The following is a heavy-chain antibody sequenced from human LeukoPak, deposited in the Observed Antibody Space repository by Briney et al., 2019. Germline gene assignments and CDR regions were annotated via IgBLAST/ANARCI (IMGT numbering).Heavy chain of an antibody. CDR2: INPNSGGT. Sequence: ASVKVSCKASGYTFTGYYMHWVRQAPGQGLEWMGWINPNSGGTNYAQKFQGRVTMTRDTSISTAYMELSRLRSDDTAVYYCAGVVRFLGPGASDIWGQGTMVTVSS. CDR3: AGVVRFLGPGASDI. V-gene: IGHV1-2*02. J-gene: IGHJ3*02. CDR1: GYTFTGYY. D-gene: IGHD3-3*01.